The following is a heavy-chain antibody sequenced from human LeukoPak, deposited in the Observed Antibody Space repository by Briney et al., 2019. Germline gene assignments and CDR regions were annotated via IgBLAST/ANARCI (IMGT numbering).Heavy chain of an antibody. CDR3: ASTSPDSSGYYGLRNCYFDY. Sequence: PSQTLSLTCAVSGGSISSGGYSWSWIRQPPGKGLEWIGYIYHSGSTYYNPSLKSRVTISVDRSKNQFSLKLSSVTAADTAVYYCASTSPDSSGYYGLRNCYFDYWGQGTLVTVSS. D-gene: IGHD3-22*01. V-gene: IGHV4-30-2*01. J-gene: IGHJ4*02. CDR1: GGSISSGGYS. CDR2: IYHSGST.